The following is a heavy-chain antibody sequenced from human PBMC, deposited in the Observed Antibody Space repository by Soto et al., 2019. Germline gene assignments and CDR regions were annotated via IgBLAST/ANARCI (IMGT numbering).Heavy chain of an antibody. CDR3: AAGYCGGDCYSFDY. J-gene: IGHJ4*02. Sequence: ASVKVSCKASGFTFTSSAVQWVRQARGQRLEWIGWIVVGSGNTNYAQKFQERVTITRGMSTSTAYMELSSLRSEDTAVYYCAAGYCGGDCYSFDYWGQGTLVTVSS. D-gene: IGHD2-21*02. CDR2: IVVGSGNT. CDR1: GFTFTSSA. V-gene: IGHV1-58*01.